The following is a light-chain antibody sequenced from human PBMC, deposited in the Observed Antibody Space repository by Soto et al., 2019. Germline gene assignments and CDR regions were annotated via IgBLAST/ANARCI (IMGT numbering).Light chain of an antibody. Sequence: QPVLTQTPSASGTPGQRVNISCSGSSSNIGSNNVNWYQQLPGTAPKLLIYSNNQRPSGVPDRFSGSKSGTSASLAISGLQSEDEADYYCEAWDDSLNGVVFGGGTKLTVL. CDR2: SNN. CDR3: EAWDDSLNGVV. V-gene: IGLV1-44*01. J-gene: IGLJ2*01. CDR1: SSNIGSNN.